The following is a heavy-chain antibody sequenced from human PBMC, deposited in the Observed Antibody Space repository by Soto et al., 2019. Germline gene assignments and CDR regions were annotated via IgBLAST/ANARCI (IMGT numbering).Heavy chain of an antibody. CDR1: CCSITSSSYY. J-gene: IGHJ6*03. V-gene: IGHV4-39*01. CDR2: IYYSGST. D-gene: IGHD5-12*01. Sequence: ASETLSLTCTFPCCSITSSSYYWGWIRQPPGKGLEWIGSIYYSGSTYYNPSLKSRVTISVDTSKNQFSLKLSSVTAADTAVYYCARSNGYDPDYYYYMDVWGKGTTVTVSS. CDR3: ARSNGYDPDYYYYMDV.